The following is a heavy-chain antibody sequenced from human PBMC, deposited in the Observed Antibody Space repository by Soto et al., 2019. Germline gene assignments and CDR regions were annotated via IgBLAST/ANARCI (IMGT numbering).Heavy chain of an antibody. Sequence: SETLSLTCAFYGGSFSGYYWSLIRQPPGKGLEWIGEINHSGSTNYNPSLKSRVTISVDTAKNQFSLKLSSVTGAGTGVYYCAGDYESKSNYWGQGTLVTVSP. CDR2: INHSGST. V-gene: IGHV4-34*01. CDR3: AGDYESKSNY. CDR1: GGSFSGYY. J-gene: IGHJ4*02. D-gene: IGHD3-16*01.